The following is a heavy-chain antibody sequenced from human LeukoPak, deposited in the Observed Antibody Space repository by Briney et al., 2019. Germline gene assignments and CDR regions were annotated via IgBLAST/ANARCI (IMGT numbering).Heavy chain of an antibody. CDR2: ISYDGSNK. J-gene: IGHJ3*02. CDR1: GFTFSSYA. D-gene: IGHD6-13*01. CDR3: ARDLEQQPENAFDI. Sequence: GGSLRLSCAASGFTFSSYAMHWVRQAPGKGLEWVAVISYDGSNKYYADSVKGRFTISRDNSKNTLYLQMNSLRAEDTAVYYCARDLEQQPENAFDIWGQGTMVTVSS. V-gene: IGHV3-30-3*01.